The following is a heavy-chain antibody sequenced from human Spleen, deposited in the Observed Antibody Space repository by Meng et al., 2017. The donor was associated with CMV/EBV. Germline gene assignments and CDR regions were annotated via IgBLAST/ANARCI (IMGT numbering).Heavy chain of an antibody. D-gene: IGHD3-22*01. CDR1: GGSISSSS. CDR2: ISGNSAYI. J-gene: IGHJ4*02. CDR3: AKDPDSSGYYKCYFDY. V-gene: IGHV3-21*06. Sequence: GGSLRLSCTVSGGSISSSSYYWGWIRQAPGKGLEWVSSISGNSAYIYYADSLKGRFTISRDNAKNSVYLQMNSLRAEDTAVYYCAKDPDSSGYYKCYFDYWGQGTLVTVSS.